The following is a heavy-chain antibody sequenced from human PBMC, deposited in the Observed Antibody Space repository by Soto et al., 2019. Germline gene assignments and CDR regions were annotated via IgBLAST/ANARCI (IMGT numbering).Heavy chain of an antibody. J-gene: IGHJ6*02. Sequence: PGGSLRLSCAASGFTSDSYSMNWVRQAPGKGLEWVSYISSSSSTIYYADSVKGRFTISRDNAKNSLYLQMNSLRAEDTAVYYCAKDREYCSSWYTPLLGADGGGHYYGIAVWGEGPTVT. CDR3: AKDREYCSSWYTPLLGADGGGHYYGIAV. CDR2: ISSSSSTI. V-gene: IGHV3-48*04. CDR1: GFTSDSYS. D-gene: IGHD6-13*01.